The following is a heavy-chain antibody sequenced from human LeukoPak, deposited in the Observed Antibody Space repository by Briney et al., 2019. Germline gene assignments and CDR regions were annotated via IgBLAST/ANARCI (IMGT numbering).Heavy chain of an antibody. D-gene: IGHD6-6*01. Sequence: SVKVSCKASGGTFSSYAISWVRQAPGQGLEWMGGIIPIFGTANYAQKFQGRVTITTDESTSTAYMELSSLRSEDAAVYYCARSSIAARPFDYWGQGTLVTVSS. V-gene: IGHV1-69*05. CDR2: IIPIFGTA. CDR3: ARSSIAARPFDY. J-gene: IGHJ4*02. CDR1: GGTFSSYA.